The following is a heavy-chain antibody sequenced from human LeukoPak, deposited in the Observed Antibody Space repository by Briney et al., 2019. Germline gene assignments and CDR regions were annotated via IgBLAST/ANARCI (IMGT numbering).Heavy chain of an antibody. V-gene: IGHV1-69*13. CDR3: AGVKTYDYVWGSYSPFDD. CDR1: GGTFSSYA. CDR2: IIPIFGTA. J-gene: IGHJ4*02. D-gene: IGHD3-16*01. Sequence: SVKVSCKASGGTFSSYAISWVRQAPGQGLEWMGGIIPIFGTANYAQKFQGRVTITADESTSTAYMELSSLRSEDTAVYYCAGVKTYDYVWGSYSPFDDWGQGALVTVSS.